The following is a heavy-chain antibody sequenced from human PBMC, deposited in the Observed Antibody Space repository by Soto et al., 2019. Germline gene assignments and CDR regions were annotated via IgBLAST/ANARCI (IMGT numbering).Heavy chain of an antibody. J-gene: IGHJ4*02. D-gene: IGHD3-10*01. CDR3: ARVERYYYGSGSYYNACFDY. CDR1: GGSISSGGYY. CDR2: IYYSGST. Sequence: SETLSLTCTVSGGSISSGGYYWSWIRQHPGKGLEWIGYIYYSGSTYYNPSLKSRVTISVDTSKNQFSLKLSSVTAADTAVYYCARVERYYYGSGSYYNACFDYWGQGTLVTVS. V-gene: IGHV4-31*03.